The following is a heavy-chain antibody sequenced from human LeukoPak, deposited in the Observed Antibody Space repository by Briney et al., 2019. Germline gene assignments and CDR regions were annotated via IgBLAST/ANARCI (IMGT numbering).Heavy chain of an antibody. CDR3: ARAPIAPGFDY. CDR2: IYHSGST. V-gene: IGHV4-30-2*01. Sequence: PSQTLSLTCTVSGGSISSGGYYWSWIRQPPGKGLEWIGYIYHSGSTYYNPSLKSRVTISVDRSKNQFSLKLSSVTAADTAVYYCARAPIAPGFDYWGQGTLVTVSS. CDR1: GGSISSGGYY. D-gene: IGHD6-13*01. J-gene: IGHJ4*02.